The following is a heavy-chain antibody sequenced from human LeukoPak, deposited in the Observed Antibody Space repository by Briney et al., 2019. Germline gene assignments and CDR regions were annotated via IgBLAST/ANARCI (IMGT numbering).Heavy chain of an antibody. CDR3: AKSWDSGTYTFDY. Sequence: SGGSLRLSCATTGFTFSAYAMSWVRQAPGKGLEWVSTITGGGDATYHAYSVMGRFTISRDNSKNTLSLQMNSLRAEDTAVYYCAKSWDSGTYTFDYWSQGILVTVSS. V-gene: IGHV3-23*01. D-gene: IGHD3-10*01. J-gene: IGHJ4*02. CDR2: ITGGGDAT. CDR1: GFTFSAYA.